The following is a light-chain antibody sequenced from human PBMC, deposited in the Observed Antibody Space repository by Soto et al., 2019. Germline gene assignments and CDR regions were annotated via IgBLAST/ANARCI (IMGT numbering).Light chain of an antibody. CDR2: GIS. CDR1: LSVRSSY. Sequence: ESVLTQSPGTLSLSPGERATLSCRASLSVRSSYLAWYQQRPGQPPRLLIYGISKRATDIPDRFSGSGSGTEFTLTISSLQPEDFAVYYCQQYGSSPPITFGQGTRLEIK. V-gene: IGKV3-20*01. J-gene: IGKJ5*01. CDR3: QQYGSSPPIT.